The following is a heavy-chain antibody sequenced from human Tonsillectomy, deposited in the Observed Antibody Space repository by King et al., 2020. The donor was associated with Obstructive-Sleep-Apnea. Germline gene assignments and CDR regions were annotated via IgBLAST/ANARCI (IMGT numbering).Heavy chain of an antibody. J-gene: IGHJ4*02. D-gene: IGHD4-17*01. CDR3: ARDAPEDWATVTTNWGFDY. V-gene: IGHV3-7*03. CDR1: GFTCSCYW. Sequence: VQLVEAGGGFVQPGGSLRLFLAGPGFTCSCYWMSWGLQATVRGLEWLAQINEDVMVNLLMDSVGGRFTSFREHAKNSMDLQMNSLRVEDTAVYDCARDAPEDWATVTTNWGFDYWGQGTLVTVSS. CDR2: INEDVMVN.